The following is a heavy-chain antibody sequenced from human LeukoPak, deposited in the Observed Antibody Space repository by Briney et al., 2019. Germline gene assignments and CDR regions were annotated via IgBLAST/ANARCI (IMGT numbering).Heavy chain of an antibody. V-gene: IGHV1-46*01. J-gene: IGHJ6*03. Sequence: ASVKVSCKASGYTFTSYYMHWVRQAPGQGLEWMGIINPSGGSTSYAQKFQGRVTMTRDTSTSTVYMELSSLRSEDTAVYYCARDGVGYGGKDGYYYYYYMDVWGKGTTVTVSS. CDR3: ARDGVGYGGKDGYYYYYYMDV. CDR1: GYTFTSYY. CDR2: INPSGGST. D-gene: IGHD4-23*01.